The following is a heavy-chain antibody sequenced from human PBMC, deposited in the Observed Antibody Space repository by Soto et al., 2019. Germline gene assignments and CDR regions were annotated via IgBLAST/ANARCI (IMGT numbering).Heavy chain of an antibody. CDR2: ISSSSSYI. J-gene: IGHJ5*02. V-gene: IGHV3-21*01. CDR1: GFTFSSYS. CDR3: ARDSPNWNARGPNWFDP. D-gene: IGHD1-20*01. Sequence: EVQLVESGGGLVKPGGSLRLSCAASGFTFSSYSMNWVRQAPGKGLEWVSSISSSSSYIYYADSVKGRFTISRDNAKNSLYLKMNSLRAEDTAVYYCARDSPNWNARGPNWFDPWGQGTLVTVSS.